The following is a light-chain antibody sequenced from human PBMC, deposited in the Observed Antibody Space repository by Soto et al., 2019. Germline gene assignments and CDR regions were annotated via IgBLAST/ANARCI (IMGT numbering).Light chain of an antibody. CDR2: GAS. Sequence: EIVLTQSPGTLSLSPGERATLACRASQSVSTSYLAWYQQKPGQAPRLLINGASSRANGIPDRFSGSGSGTDFTLTISRLEPEDFAVYYCQQYGRSPRTFGQGTKVEI. V-gene: IGKV3-20*01. CDR1: QSVSTSY. J-gene: IGKJ1*01. CDR3: QQYGRSPRT.